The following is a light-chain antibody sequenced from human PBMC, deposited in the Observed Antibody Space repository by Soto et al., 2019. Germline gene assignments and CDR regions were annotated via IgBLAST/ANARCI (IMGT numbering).Light chain of an antibody. J-gene: IGKJ5*01. CDR3: LQALQTPPT. Sequence: DIVMTQPPLSLPVTPGEAASISCRSSQSLLHSDGRTYLNWYLQKPGQSPQLLIYFGFTRASGVPDRFSGSGSGTDFTLKIRRVEAEDVGVYYCLQALQTPPTFGQGTRLEIK. V-gene: IGKV2-28*01. CDR2: FGF. CDR1: QSLLHSDGRTY.